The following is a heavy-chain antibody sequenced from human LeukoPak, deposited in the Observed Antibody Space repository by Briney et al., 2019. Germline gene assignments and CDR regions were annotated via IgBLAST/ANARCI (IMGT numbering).Heavy chain of an antibody. J-gene: IGHJ4*02. CDR1: GFTFSRSW. CDR3: ARDNRGSYDY. Sequence: PGGSLRLSCVASGFTFSRSWMSWVRQAPGKGLEWVANIKQDGSEKYYVDSVKGRFTISRDNAKNSLYLQMNSLRAEDTAVYYCARDNRGSYDYWGQGTLVTVSS. CDR2: IKQDGSEK. V-gene: IGHV3-7*01. D-gene: IGHD2-15*01.